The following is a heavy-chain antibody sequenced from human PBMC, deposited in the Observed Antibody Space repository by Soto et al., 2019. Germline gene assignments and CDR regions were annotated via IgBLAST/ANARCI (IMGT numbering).Heavy chain of an antibody. D-gene: IGHD2-15*01. CDR2: IFSSDED. CDR1: GFSLSNVTMG. J-gene: IGHJ4*02. V-gene: IGHV2-26*02. Sequence: QVTLRESGPVLVKATQTLTLTCTVSGFSLSNVTMGVSWIRQPPGKALEWLATIFSSDEDSYATSLKTRLTIYKDTFKSQVVLSMTNMDPTDTASYFCARTVYCSGHPCYSAQRFYFDSWGQGTLVTVSP. CDR3: ARTVYCSGHPCYSAQRFYFDS.